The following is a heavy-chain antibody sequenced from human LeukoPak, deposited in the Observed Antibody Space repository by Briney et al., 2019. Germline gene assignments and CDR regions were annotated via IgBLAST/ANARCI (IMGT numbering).Heavy chain of an antibody. V-gene: IGHV4-39*07. CDR2: IYDSGST. Sequence: SETLSLTCTVSGGSIRSSYYYWGWIRQPPGKGLEWIGSIYDSGSTYYNPSLKSRVTISVDTSKNQLSLKLSSMTAADTAVYYCARGVYGAYFDYWGQGTLVTVSS. D-gene: IGHD4-17*01. CDR3: ARGVYGAYFDY. J-gene: IGHJ4*02. CDR1: GGSIRSSYYY.